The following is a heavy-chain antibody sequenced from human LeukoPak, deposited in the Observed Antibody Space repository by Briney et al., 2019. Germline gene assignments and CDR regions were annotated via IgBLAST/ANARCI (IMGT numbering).Heavy chain of an antibody. Sequence: ASVKVSCKASGYTFAAYYMYWVRQAPGQGLEWMGWINPNSGGTNYAQKFQGRVTMTRDTSISTAYMELSRLRSDDTAVYYCARQSVTLYYYYYYYMDVWGKGTTVTVSS. CDR1: GYTFAAYY. D-gene: IGHD4-17*01. CDR3: ARQSVTLYYYYYYYMDV. V-gene: IGHV1-2*02. J-gene: IGHJ6*03. CDR2: INPNSGGT.